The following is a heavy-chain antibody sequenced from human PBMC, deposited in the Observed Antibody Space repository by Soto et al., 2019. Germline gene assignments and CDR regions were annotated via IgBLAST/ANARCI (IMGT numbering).Heavy chain of an antibody. J-gene: IGHJ6*02. CDR2: ISAYNGNT. Sequence: KEQRATVKVSCKASSSTITSYVIRRMLKAAGPGLEWMGWISAYNGNTNYAQKLQGRVTMTTDTSTSTAYMELRSLRSDDTAVYYCARVRSLTTVTTPPENVWGQGTTVTVSS. CDR3: ARVRSLTTVTTPPENV. D-gene: IGHD4-17*01. CDR1: SSTITSYV. V-gene: IGHV1-18*01.